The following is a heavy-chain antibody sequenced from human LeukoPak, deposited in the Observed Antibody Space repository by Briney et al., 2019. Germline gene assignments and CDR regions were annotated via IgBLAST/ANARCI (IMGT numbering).Heavy chain of an antibody. CDR1: GFAFDEHG. D-gene: IGHD2-2*01. J-gene: IGHJ4*02. CDR3: ARAPITSPFYFDY. CDR2: INWSGGST. Sequence: GGSLRLSCTASGFAFDEHGMSWVRQVPGKGLEWVSGINWSGGSTGYADPLRGRFTISRDNAKNSLYLQMDSLRAEDTALYHCARAPITSPFYFDYWGQGTLATVSS. V-gene: IGHV3-20*01.